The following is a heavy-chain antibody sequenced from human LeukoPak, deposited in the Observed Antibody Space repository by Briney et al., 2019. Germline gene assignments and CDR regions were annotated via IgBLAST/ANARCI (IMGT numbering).Heavy chain of an antibody. D-gene: IGHD3-10*01. CDR2: ISSSSSYI. V-gene: IGHV3-21*01. Sequence: GGSLRLSCAASGFTFSSYSMNWVRRSPGKGLEWDSSISSSSSYIYYVDSVKGRFTVSRDNARNSLYLQMNSLRAEDTAVYYCVRYYTRQSWYFDLWGRGTLVTVSS. J-gene: IGHJ2*01. CDR1: GFTFSSYS. CDR3: VRYYTRQSWYFDL.